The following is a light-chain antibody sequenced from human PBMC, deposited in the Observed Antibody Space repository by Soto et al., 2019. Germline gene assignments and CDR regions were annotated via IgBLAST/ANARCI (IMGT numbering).Light chain of an antibody. CDR1: QSVSSN. CDR2: DAS. CDR3: QQRSNWPLT. V-gene: IGKV3-11*01. Sequence: IVMTQSPATLSVSPGERATLSCRASQSVSSNLAWYQQKPGQTPRLLIYDASNRATGIPARFSGSGSGTDFTLTISSLEPEDFAVYYCQQRSNWPLTFGQGTRLENK. J-gene: IGKJ5*01.